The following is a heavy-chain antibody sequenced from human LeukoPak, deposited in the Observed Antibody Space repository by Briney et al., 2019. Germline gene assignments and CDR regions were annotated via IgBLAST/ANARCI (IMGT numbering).Heavy chain of an antibody. CDR3: ARVAYSYAFDY. Sequence: GGSLRLSCAASGFTFSSYAMHWVRQAPGKGLEWVAVISYDGSNKYYADSVKGRFTISRDNSKNTLYLQMNSLRAEDTAVYYCARVAYSYAFDYWGQGTLVTVSS. D-gene: IGHD5-18*01. CDR2: ISYDGSNK. V-gene: IGHV3-30-3*01. J-gene: IGHJ4*02. CDR1: GFTFSSYA.